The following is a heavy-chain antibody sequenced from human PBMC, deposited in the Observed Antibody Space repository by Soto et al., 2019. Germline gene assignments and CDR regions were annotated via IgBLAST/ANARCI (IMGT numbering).Heavy chain of an antibody. V-gene: IGHV4-59*01. CDR3: ESTYDSSPNYV. D-gene: IGHD3-22*01. CDR2: IDYSGNT. Sequence: SETLSLTCTVSGVSIVSYYWGWVRQPTGKGLEWLGHIDYSGNTKYNPPLKSRVTMSVDRSENQVSLKLSSVTAADTAVYYCESTYDSSPNYVWGQGTTVTVSS. J-gene: IGHJ6*02. CDR1: GVSIVSYY.